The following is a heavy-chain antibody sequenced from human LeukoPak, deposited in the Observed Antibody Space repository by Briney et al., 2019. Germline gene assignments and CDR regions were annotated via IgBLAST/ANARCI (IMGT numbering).Heavy chain of an antibody. J-gene: IGHJ4*02. D-gene: IGHD3-22*01. Sequence: GPVQVSCKASGYTFTSYGISWVRQAPGQGLGWMGWISAYNGNTNYAQKPQGRVTMTTDTSTSTAYMELRSLRSDDTAVYYCARDYYYYDSSGYRFDYWGQGTLVTVYS. CDR2: ISAYNGNT. V-gene: IGHV1-18*01. CDR3: ARDYYYYDSSGYRFDY. CDR1: GYTFTSYG.